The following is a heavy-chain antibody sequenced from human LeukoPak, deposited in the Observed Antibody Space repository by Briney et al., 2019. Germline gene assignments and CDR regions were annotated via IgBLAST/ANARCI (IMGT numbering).Heavy chain of an antibody. Sequence: PSQTLSLTCAVSGGSISSGGYSWSWLRQPPGTGLEWIGYIYHSGSTYYNPSLKSRVTISVDRSKNQFSLKLSSVTAADTAVYYCARGRITDGMDVWGKGTTVTVSS. CDR3: ARGRITDGMDV. CDR2: IYHSGST. V-gene: IGHV4-30-2*01. D-gene: IGHD2-15*01. J-gene: IGHJ6*04. CDR1: GGSISSGGYS.